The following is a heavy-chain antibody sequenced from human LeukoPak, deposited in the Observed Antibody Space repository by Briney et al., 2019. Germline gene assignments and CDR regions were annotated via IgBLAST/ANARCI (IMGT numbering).Heavy chain of an antibody. V-gene: IGHV4-39*01. CDR1: GGSISSSSYY. D-gene: IGHD3-16*01. J-gene: IGHJ4*02. CDR3: ARLDGWGSDY. Sequence: SETLSLTCTVSGGSISSSSYYWGWIRQPPGKGLEWFGSIYYSGSTYYNPSLKSRVTISVDTSKNQFSLKLSSVTAADTAVYYCARLDGWGSDYWGQGTLVTVSS. CDR2: IYYSGST.